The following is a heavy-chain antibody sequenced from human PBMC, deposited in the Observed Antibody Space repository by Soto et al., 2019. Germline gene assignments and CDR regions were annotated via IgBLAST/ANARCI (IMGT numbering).Heavy chain of an antibody. D-gene: IGHD3-22*01. J-gene: IGHJ4*02. CDR1: GFTFSSYG. Sequence: GGSLRLSCAASGFTFSSYGMHWVRQAPGKGLEWVAVIWYDGSNKYYADSVKGRFTISRDNSKNTLYLQMNSLRAEDTAVYYCARGAYDSSGLYYFDYWGQGTLVTVSS. CDR3: ARGAYDSSGLYYFDY. CDR2: IWYDGSNK. V-gene: IGHV3-33*01.